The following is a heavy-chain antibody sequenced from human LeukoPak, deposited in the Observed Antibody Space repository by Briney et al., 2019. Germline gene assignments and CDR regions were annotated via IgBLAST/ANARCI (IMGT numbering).Heavy chain of an antibody. CDR2: ISWNSGSI. V-gene: IGHV3-9*01. CDR1: GFTFDDYA. CDR3: ANVLGREYYDTSGPTDY. Sequence: PGRSLRLSCAASGFTFDDYAMHWVRQAPGKGLEWVSGISWNSGSIGYADSVKGRFTISGDNAKNSLYLQMSSLRAEDTAVYYCANVLGREYYDTSGPTDYWGQGTLVTVSS. J-gene: IGHJ4*02. D-gene: IGHD3-22*01.